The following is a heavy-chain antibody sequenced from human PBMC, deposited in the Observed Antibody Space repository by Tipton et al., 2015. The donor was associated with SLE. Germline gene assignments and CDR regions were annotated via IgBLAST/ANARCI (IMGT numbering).Heavy chain of an antibody. J-gene: IGHJ3*02. CDR3: AKSGSGWYDASDI. Sequence: SLRLSCAASGFTFEEHAMHWVRQAPGKGLEWVAGISWNSGTIVYEDSVKGRFTISRDNAKSSLYLQMNSLRAEDTAMYYCAKSGSGWYDASDIWGQGTMVTVSS. V-gene: IGHV3-9*01. D-gene: IGHD6-19*01. CDR1: GFTFEEHA. CDR2: ISWNSGTI.